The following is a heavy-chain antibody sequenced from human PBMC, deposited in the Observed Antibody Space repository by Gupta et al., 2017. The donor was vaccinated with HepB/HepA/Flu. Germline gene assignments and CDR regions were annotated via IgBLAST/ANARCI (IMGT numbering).Heavy chain of an antibody. CDR1: GGSFSGYY. D-gene: IGHD2-21*01. CDR2: IKDSGST. J-gene: IGHJ5*02. CDR3: ARGLIAHSGVVSHEFDP. V-gene: IGHV4-34*01. Sequence: QVQLQQWGAGQVKPSETLSLTCAVYGGSFSGYYWSWIRQPPGKGLEGIGEIKDSGSTSYNPSRKRRVNISIDTSKNQVSLKLSSVTAAETAVDYCARGLIAHSGVVSHEFDPWGQGTLVTVSS.